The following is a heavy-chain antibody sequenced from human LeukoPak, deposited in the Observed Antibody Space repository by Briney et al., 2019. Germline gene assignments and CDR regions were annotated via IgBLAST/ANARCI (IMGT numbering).Heavy chain of an antibody. D-gene: IGHD3-3*01. CDR3: ARDARDFWSDHNKHPDY. Sequence: PSETLSLTCTVSGGSISSGGYFWSWIRQHPGKGLEWIGFIYYSGSTYYNPSFKSRVTISVETSKNQFSLRLSSVTAADTAVYYCARDARDFWSDHNKHPDYWGQGTLVTVSS. CDR1: GGSISSGGYF. V-gene: IGHV4-31*03. J-gene: IGHJ4*02. CDR2: IYYSGST.